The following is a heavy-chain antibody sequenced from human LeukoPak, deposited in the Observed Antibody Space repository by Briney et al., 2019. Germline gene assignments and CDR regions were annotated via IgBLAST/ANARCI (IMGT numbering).Heavy chain of an antibody. J-gene: IGHJ4*02. CDR3: VRSGGYSSSWSL. Sequence: PSETLSLTCTVSGGSISTYYWNWIRQPSGKGLEWIGYISNSGITTYNPSLKSRVTISVDSSKSQFSLKLNSVTAADTAVYYCVRSGGYSSSWSLWGQGTLVTVSS. CDR2: ISNSGIT. CDR1: GGSISTYY. D-gene: IGHD6-13*01. V-gene: IGHV4-59*01.